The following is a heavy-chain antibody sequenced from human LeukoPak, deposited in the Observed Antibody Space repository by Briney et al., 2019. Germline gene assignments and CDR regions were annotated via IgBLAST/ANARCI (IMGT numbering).Heavy chain of an antibody. J-gene: IGHJ5*02. CDR3: IVFGDSNH. V-gene: IGHV3-23*05. Sequence: PGGSLRPSCAASGFTFSSYAMSWVRQAPGKGLEWVSAIHTSGDTCYADSVKGRFTISRDTSKNTLYLQINSLRVEDTAVYYCIVFGDSNHWGQGTLVTVSS. D-gene: IGHD4-17*01. CDR2: IHTSGDT. CDR1: GFTFSSYA.